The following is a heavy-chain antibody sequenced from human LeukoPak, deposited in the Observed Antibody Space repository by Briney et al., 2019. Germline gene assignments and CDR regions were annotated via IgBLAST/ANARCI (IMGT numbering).Heavy chain of an antibody. Sequence: ASVKVSCKASGYTFTSYAMNWVRQAPGQGLEWMGRINTNTGNPTYAQGFTGRFVFSLDTSVSTAYLQISSLKAEDTAVYYCARDSFRWEYGGSCDYWGQGTLVTVSS. CDR2: INTNTGNP. CDR1: GYTFTSYA. V-gene: IGHV7-4-1*02. J-gene: IGHJ4*02. D-gene: IGHD2-15*01. CDR3: ARDSFRWEYGGSCDY.